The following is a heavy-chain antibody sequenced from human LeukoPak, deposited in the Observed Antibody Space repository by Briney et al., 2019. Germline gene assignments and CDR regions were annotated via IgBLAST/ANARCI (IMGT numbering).Heavy chain of an antibody. D-gene: IGHD3-3*01. CDR3: AKAGYYDFWSGYSDLDY. CDR1: GFTFSSYG. Sequence: GGSLRLSCAASGFTFSSYGMHWVRQAPGKGLEWVAFIRYDGSNKYYADSVKGRFTISRDNSKNTLYLQMNILRAEDTAVYYCAKAGYYDFWSGYSDLDYWGQGTLVTVSS. CDR2: IRYDGSNK. J-gene: IGHJ4*02. V-gene: IGHV3-30*02.